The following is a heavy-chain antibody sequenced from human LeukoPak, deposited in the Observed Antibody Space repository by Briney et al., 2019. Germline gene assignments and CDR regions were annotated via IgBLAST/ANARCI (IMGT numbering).Heavy chain of an antibody. Sequence: SETLSLTCAVYGDSLSRYYWTWIRQSPGKGLEWLGEINPSGSPDYNPSLKSRATISVDTSKNQFSLRLASVTAADTAVYYCASVRHDPLEYYYYIDVWGKGTTVTVPS. CDR3: ASVRHDPLEYYYYIDV. CDR2: INPSGSP. V-gene: IGHV4-34*01. CDR1: GDSLSRYY. D-gene: IGHD2/OR15-2a*01. J-gene: IGHJ6*03.